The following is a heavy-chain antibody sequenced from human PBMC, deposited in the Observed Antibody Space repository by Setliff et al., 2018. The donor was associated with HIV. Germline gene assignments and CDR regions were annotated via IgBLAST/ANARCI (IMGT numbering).Heavy chain of an antibody. D-gene: IGHD6-25*01. V-gene: IGHV4-59*08. CDR3: ARGYGAAGGGY. CDR1: GGSISSYY. CDR2: IYYSGST. Sequence: PSETLSLTCKVSGGSISSYYWSWIRQPPGKGLEWIGYIYYSGSTNYNPSLRSRVTISVDTSKNLFSLKLSSVTAADTVVYYCARGYGAAGGGYWGQGTLVTVSS. J-gene: IGHJ4*02.